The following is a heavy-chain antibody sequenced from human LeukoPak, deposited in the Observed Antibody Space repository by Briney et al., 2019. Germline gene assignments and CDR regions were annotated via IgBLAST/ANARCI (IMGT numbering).Heavy chain of an antibody. CDR3: ARRSGVAVAGAFDY. J-gene: IGHJ4*02. CDR2: ISSSSYI. V-gene: IGHV3-21*04. CDR1: GFTFSSYS. D-gene: IGHD6-19*01. Sequence: GGSLRLSCAASGFTFSSYSMNWVRQAPGKGLEWVSSISSSSYIYYADSVKGRFTISRDNSKNTLYLQMNSLRAEDTAVYFCARRSGVAVAGAFDYWGQGTLVTVSS.